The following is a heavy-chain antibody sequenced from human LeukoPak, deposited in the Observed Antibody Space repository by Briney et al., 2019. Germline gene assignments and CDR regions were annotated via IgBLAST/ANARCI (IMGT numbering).Heavy chain of an antibody. Sequence: KPSETLSLTCTVSGYSISSGYYWGWIRPPPGKGLEWIGSIYHSGSTYYNPSLKSRVTISVDTSKNEYSLKLSYVTAADTAVYYGARGVPGRDYYDSSGPGWGQGTLVTVSS. J-gene: IGHJ4*02. V-gene: IGHV4-38-2*02. CDR1: GYSISSGYY. CDR2: IYHSGST. CDR3: ARGVPGRDYYDSSGPG. D-gene: IGHD3-22*01.